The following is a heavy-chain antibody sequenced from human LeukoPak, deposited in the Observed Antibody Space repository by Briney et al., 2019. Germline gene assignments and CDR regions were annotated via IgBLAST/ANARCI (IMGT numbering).Heavy chain of an antibody. J-gene: IGHJ4*02. V-gene: IGHV4-59*01. CDR2: IYYSGST. Sequence: SETLSLTCTVSGGSISSYYWSWIRQPPGKGLEWIGYIYYSGSTNYNPSLKSRVTISVDTSKNQFSLKLTSVTAADTAVYYCARDGNPFDYWGQGTLVTVSS. CDR3: ARDGNPFDY. CDR1: GGSISSYY.